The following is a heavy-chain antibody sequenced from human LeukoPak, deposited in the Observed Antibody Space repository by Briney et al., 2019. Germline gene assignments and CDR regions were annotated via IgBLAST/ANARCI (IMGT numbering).Heavy chain of an antibody. V-gene: IGHV4-34*01. Sequence: PSETLSLTCAVYGGSFSAYYWSWIRQSPGKGLQWIAEVNHRGDTNYNPSVKGRVTISVDTSKNQFSLKVTSLTAADTAVYYCARRDISSGWSFDYWGQGTLVTVSS. D-gene: IGHD6-19*01. J-gene: IGHJ4*02. CDR3: ARRDISSGWSFDY. CDR1: GGSFSAYY. CDR2: VNHRGDT.